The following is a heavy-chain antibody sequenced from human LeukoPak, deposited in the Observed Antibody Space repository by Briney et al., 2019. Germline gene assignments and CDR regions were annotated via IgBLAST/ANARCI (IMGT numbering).Heavy chain of an antibody. Sequence: GGSLRLSCAASGFTFSSYAMSWVRQAPGKGLEWVSAISGSGGSTYYADSVKGRFTISRDNSKNTLYLQMNSLRAEDTAVYYCANAPTYYYDSSGYGGYYFDYWGQGTLVTVSS. CDR3: ANAPTYYYDSSGYGGYYFDY. CDR2: ISGSGGST. D-gene: IGHD3-22*01. CDR1: GFTFSSYA. J-gene: IGHJ4*02. V-gene: IGHV3-23*01.